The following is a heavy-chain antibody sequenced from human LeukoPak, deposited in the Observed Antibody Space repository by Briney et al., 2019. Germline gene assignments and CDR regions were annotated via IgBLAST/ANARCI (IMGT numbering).Heavy chain of an antibody. Sequence: PGRSLRLSCAASGFTFSNYAMHWVRQAPGKGLEWVAVISYDGSNKYNADSMKGRFTISRDNSKNTLYLQMNSLRAEDTAVYYCARGWTLVRGVPFDYWGQGTLVTVSS. CDR3: ARGWTLVRGVPFDY. J-gene: IGHJ4*02. V-gene: IGHV3-30*04. D-gene: IGHD3-10*01. CDR1: GFTFSNYA. CDR2: ISYDGSNK.